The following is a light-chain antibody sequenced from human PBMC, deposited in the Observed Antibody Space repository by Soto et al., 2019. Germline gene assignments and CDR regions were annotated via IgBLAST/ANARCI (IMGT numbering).Light chain of an antibody. CDR2: EVN. CDR3: SSYTDRQSYL. V-gene: IGLV2-14*01. Sequence: QSALTQPASLSGSPGQSITISCTGTSSDIGAYDYVSWFQQHPGKAPKLMISEVNNRPSGVSNRFSGSKSGNTAYLTISGLQVEDEAEYYCSSYTDRQSYLFGTGTKLTVL. CDR1: SSDIGAYDY. J-gene: IGLJ1*01.